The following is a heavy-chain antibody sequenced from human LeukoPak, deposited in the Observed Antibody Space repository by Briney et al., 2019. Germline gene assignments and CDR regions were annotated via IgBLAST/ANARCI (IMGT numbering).Heavy chain of an antibody. CDR1: GGSISSSSYY. Sequence: SETLSLTCTVSGGSISSSSYYWGWIRQPPGKGLEWIGSIYYSGRTYYNPSLKSRVTISVDTSKNQFSLKLSSVTAAETAVYYCARGGNLYSGYNYWGQGTLVTVSS. D-gene: IGHD5-12*01. J-gene: IGHJ4*02. V-gene: IGHV4-39*01. CDR2: IYYSGRT. CDR3: ARGGNLYSGYNY.